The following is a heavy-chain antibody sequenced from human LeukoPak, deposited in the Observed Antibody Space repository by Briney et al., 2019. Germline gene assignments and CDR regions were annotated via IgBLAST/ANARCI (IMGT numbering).Heavy chain of an antibody. CDR3: AKGGPIVGATWGTLGD. CDR2: ISWNSGSI. CDR1: GFTFDDYA. J-gene: IGHJ4*02. Sequence: GGSLRLSCAASGFTFDDYAMHWVRQAPGKGLEWVSGISWNSGSIGYADSVKGRFTISRDNAKNSLYLQMNSLRAEDTAVYYCAKGGPIVGATWGTLGDWGQGTLVTVSS. V-gene: IGHV3-9*01. D-gene: IGHD1-26*01.